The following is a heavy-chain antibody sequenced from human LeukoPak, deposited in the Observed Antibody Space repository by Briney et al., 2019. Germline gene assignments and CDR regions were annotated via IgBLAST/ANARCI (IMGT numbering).Heavy chain of an antibody. D-gene: IGHD2-8*01. CDR1: GFTFSRFE. V-gene: IGHV3-48*03. CDR3: ARALIGYYFDY. CDR2: ISTCGSPI. J-gene: IGHJ4*02. Sequence: GGSLRLSCVVSGFTFSRFEMNWVRQDPGKGLEWVSHISTCGSPIYYADSVQGRFTISRDNSKNSLYLQMNSLRAEDTAVYYCARALIGYYFDYWGQGTLVTVSS.